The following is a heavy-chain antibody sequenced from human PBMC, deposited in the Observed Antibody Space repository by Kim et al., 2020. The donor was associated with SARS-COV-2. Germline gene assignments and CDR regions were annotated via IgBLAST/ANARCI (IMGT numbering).Heavy chain of an antibody. J-gene: IGHJ4*02. D-gene: IGHD6-13*01. Sequence: SGKGRFTISRDNSKNTLYLQMNSLRAEDTAVYYCAKDPVAAAGTSDYWGQGTLVTVSS. CDR3: AKDPVAAAGTSDY. V-gene: IGHV3-23*01.